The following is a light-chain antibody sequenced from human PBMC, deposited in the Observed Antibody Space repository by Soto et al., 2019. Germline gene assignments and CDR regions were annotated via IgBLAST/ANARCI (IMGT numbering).Light chain of an antibody. CDR2: GNS. CDR1: SSNIGAGYD. Sequence: QSVLTQPPSVSGDPGQRVTISCTGSSSNIGAGYDVHWYQQLPGTAPKLLIYGNSNRPSGVPDRFSGSKSGTSASLAITGLQAEDEADYYCQSYDSSLSGVVFGGGTELTFL. J-gene: IGLJ2*01. V-gene: IGLV1-40*01. CDR3: QSYDSSLSGVV.